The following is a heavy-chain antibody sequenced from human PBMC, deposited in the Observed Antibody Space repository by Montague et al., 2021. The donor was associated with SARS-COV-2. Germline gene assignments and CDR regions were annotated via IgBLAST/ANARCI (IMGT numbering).Heavy chain of an antibody. CDR3: ARAGEDYYYDSSGFLY. CDR2: ISNSGDTK. J-gene: IGHJ4*02. CDR1: GFIFSSYE. D-gene: IGHD3-22*01. Sequence: SLRLSCAASGFIFSSYEMNLFRQAPVKGLEWVSYISNSGDTKYYSDSVKGRFTISRDNAKNSLYLQMSSLRAEDTAVYYCARAGEDYYYDSSGFLYWGQGIMVTVSS. V-gene: IGHV3-48*03.